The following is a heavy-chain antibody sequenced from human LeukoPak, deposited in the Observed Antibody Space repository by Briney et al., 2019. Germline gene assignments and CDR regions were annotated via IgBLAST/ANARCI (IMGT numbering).Heavy chain of an antibody. J-gene: IGHJ4*02. Sequence: SGPTLVKPTQTLTLTCTFSGFSLSTSGVGVGWIRQPPGKALEWLALIYWNDDKRYSPSLKSRLTITKDTSKNQVVLTMTNMDPVDTATYYCARERIQLWDPNFDYWGQGTLVTVSS. CDR3: ARERIQLWDPNFDY. V-gene: IGHV2-5*01. D-gene: IGHD5-18*01. CDR1: GFSLSTSGVG. CDR2: IYWNDDK.